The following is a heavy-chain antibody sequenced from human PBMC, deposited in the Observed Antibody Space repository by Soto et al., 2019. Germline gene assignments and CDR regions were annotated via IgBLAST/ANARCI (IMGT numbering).Heavy chain of an antibody. V-gene: IGHV5-51*01. CDR3: SIHPSDGYSYDSDAFDI. CDR2: VYPGDSDT. CDR1: GDSFTSSW. D-gene: IGHD5-18*01. Sequence: EAQQISCKGSGDSFTSSWSGWVRQMPGKGLEWMGIVYPGDSDTRYSPSFQGQVTISADKSISTAYLQWSSLKASDTAMYYFSIHPSDGYSYDSDAFDICGQGTMVT. J-gene: IGHJ3*02.